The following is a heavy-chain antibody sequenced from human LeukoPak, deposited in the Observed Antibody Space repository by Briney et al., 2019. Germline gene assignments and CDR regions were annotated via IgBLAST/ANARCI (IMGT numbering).Heavy chain of an antibody. CDR3: ARDSLSAGSRFAFDI. Sequence: PSETLSLTCTVSGGSISSGGYYWSWIRQHPGKGLEWIGYIYYSGSTYYNPSLKSRVTISVDTSKNQFSLKLSSVTAADTAVYYCARDSLSAGSRFAFDIWGQGTMVIVSS. V-gene: IGHV4-31*03. D-gene: IGHD2-2*01. CDR1: GGSISSGGYY. CDR2: IYYSGST. J-gene: IGHJ3*02.